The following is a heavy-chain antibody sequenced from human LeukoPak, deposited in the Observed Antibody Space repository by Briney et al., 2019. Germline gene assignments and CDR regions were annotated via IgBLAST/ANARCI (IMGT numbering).Heavy chain of an antibody. D-gene: IGHD4-17*01. CDR3: ARCPEEVQYGVEKPGVFVDGMDV. V-gene: IGHV4-59*12. CDR2: IYYSGST. Sequence: SETLSLTCTVSGGSISSYYWSWIRQPPGKGLEWIGYIYYSGSTNYNPSLKSRVTISVDTSKNQFSLKLSSVTAADTAVYYCARCPEEVQYGVEKPGVFVDGMDVWGQGTTVTVSS. CDR1: GGSISSYY. J-gene: IGHJ6*02.